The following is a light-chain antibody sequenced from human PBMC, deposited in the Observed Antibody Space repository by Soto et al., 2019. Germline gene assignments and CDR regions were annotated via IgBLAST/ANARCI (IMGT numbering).Light chain of an antibody. V-gene: IGLV4-69*01. Sequence: QPVLTQSPSASASLGASVKLTCTLSSGHTTYAIAWHQQQPEKGPRYLMTLNSDGSHRKGDGIPDRFAGSSSGAERYLVISSLQSEDEADYYCQTWGTGIHVVFGGGTKLTVL. CDR1: SGHTTYA. J-gene: IGLJ2*01. CDR3: QTWGTGIHVV. CDR2: LNSDGSH.